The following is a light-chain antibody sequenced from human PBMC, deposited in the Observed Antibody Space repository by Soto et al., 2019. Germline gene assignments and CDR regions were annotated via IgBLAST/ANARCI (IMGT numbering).Light chain of an antibody. V-gene: IGLV1-40*01. CDR1: RSNIGAGYH. CDR2: GNS. J-gene: IGLJ3*02. Sequence: QSVLTQPPSVSGAPGQRVTISCTGSRSNIGAGYHVHWYQQLPGTAPKLLIYGNSNRPSGVPDRFSGSKSGTSASLAITGLQAEDEADYYCQSYDSSLRGSVFGGGTKLTVL. CDR3: QSYDSSLRGSV.